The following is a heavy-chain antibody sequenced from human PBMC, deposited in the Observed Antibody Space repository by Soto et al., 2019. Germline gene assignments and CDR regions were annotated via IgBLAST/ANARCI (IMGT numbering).Heavy chain of an antibody. V-gene: IGHV3-23*01. D-gene: IGHD2-15*01. J-gene: IGHJ4*02. Sequence: EVHLLESGGDLVQPGGSLRLSCAASGFTFSNYAMSWVRQAPRKGLDWVSGISGSAASTFYADSLKGRFTISRDNSKNTLYLQMNSLRAEDTALHYCAKWTGRYCSGGRCYLDDPFDYWGQGTLVTVSS. CDR2: ISGSAAST. CDR1: GFTFSNYA. CDR3: AKWTGRYCSGGRCYLDDPFDY.